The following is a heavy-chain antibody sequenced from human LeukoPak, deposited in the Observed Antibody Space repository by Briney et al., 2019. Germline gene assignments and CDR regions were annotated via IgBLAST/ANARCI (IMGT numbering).Heavy chain of an antibody. D-gene: IGHD1-26*01. Sequence: AASVTVSFTASGYTFTAYYMHWVRQAPGQGLEWMGRIDPNTGGTKSAKNFQGRVTMTRDTSISTAYMALSGLRSDDTAVYYCASLYDIVGTTVDYWGQGTLVTVSS. CDR1: GYTFTAYY. CDR3: ASLYDIVGTTVDY. CDR2: IDPNTGGT. J-gene: IGHJ4*02. V-gene: IGHV1-2*06.